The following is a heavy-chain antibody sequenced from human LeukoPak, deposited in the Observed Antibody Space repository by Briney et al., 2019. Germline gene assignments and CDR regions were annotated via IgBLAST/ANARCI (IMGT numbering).Heavy chain of an antibody. V-gene: IGHV1-18*01. Sequence: ASVKVSCKASGYTFTSYGISWLRQAPGQGLEWMGWISAYNGNTNYAQKLQGRVTMTTDTSTSTAYMELRSLRSDDTAVYYCARGGAVASYYNWFDPWGQGTLVTVSS. CDR2: ISAYNGNT. J-gene: IGHJ5*02. D-gene: IGHD6-19*01. CDR3: ARGGAVASYYNWFDP. CDR1: GYTFTSYG.